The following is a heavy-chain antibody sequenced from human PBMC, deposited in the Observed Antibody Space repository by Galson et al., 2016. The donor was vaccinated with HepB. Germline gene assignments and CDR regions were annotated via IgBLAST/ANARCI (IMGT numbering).Heavy chain of an antibody. J-gene: IGHJ6*02. CDR2: ISVNNGNT. CDR1: GYTFTNYG. Sequence: SVKVSCKASGYTFTNYGISWVRQAPGQGLEWMGWISVNNGNTNYAQKFQGRVTMTTDTYTNTAHMELRRLRSDDTAVYYCARGRHGMGVWGQGTTVTVSS. V-gene: IGHV1-18*01. CDR3: ARGRHGMGV.